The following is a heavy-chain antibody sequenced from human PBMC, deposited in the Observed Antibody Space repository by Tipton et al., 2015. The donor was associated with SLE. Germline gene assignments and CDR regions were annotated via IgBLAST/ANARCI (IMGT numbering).Heavy chain of an antibody. CDR2: IFHTGSA. J-gene: IGHJ5*02. V-gene: IGHV4-30-2*01. CDR1: GASISTEGFS. Sequence: TLSLTCVVSGASISTEGFSWSWIRQPPGKGLEWIGYIFHTGSAYYNPSLRSRLTISLDRSNNQFSLNLKSVTAADTAVYYCARGGTPAAGYSWFDPWGPGNAGLRLL. D-gene: IGHD6-13*01. CDR3: ARGGTPAAGYSWFDP.